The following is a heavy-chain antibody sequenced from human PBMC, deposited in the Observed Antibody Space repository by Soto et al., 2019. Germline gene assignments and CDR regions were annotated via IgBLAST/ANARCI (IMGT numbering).Heavy chain of an antibody. Sequence: GASVKVSCKASGGTFSIYAISWVQQAPGQGLEWMGGIIPIFGTANYAQKFQGGVTITADESTSTAYMELSSLRSEDTAVYYCARDLTYCGGDCYSAVLPWGQGTLVTVS. CDR2: IIPIFGTA. D-gene: IGHD2-21*02. CDR3: ARDLTYCGGDCYSAVLP. V-gene: IGHV1-69*13. CDR1: GGTFSIYA. J-gene: IGHJ5*02.